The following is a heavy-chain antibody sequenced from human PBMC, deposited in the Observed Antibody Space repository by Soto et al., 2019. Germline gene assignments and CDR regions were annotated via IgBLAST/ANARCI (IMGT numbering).Heavy chain of an antibody. CDR1: GFTFSSYA. CDR2: TGVSGGRT. V-gene: IGHV3-23*01. J-gene: IGHJ3*02. CDR3: AKKREDIVVGGAFDI. Sequence: EAQLLESGGGLAQPGGSLRLSCAASGFTFSSYAMSWVRQAPGKGLEWVSTTGVSGGRTYYADSVKGRFTISRDNSKNTLFLQMTSLRAEDTAIYYCAKKREDIVVGGAFDIWGQGTMVTVSS. D-gene: IGHD2-2*01.